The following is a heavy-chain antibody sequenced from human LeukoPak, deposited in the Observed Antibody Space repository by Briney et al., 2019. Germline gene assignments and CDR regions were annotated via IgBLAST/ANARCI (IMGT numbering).Heavy chain of an antibody. Sequence: GGSLRLSCAASGFTFSSYGMHWVRQAPGKGLEWVAVISYDGSNKYYADPVMGRFTISRDNSKNTLYLQMNSLRAEDTAVYYCAKDWYRGYDFWVYYFDYGGQGTLVTVSS. CDR2: ISYDGSNK. V-gene: IGHV3-30*18. CDR3: AKDWYRGYDFWVYYFDY. D-gene: IGHD5-12*01. J-gene: IGHJ4*02. CDR1: GFTFSSYG.